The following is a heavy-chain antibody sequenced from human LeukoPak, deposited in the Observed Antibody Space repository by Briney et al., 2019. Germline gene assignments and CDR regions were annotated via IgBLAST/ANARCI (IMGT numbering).Heavy chain of an antibody. D-gene: IGHD5-24*01. V-gene: IGHV1-69*05. J-gene: IGHJ4*02. CDR3: ARALRRDGYGGPRYYFDY. CDR1: GGTFSSYA. Sequence: SVKVSCKASGGTFSSYAISWVRQAPGQGLEWMGGIIPIFGTANYAQKFQGRVTITTDESTSTAYMELSSLRSEDTAVYYCARALRRDGYGGPRYYFDYWGQGTLVTVSS. CDR2: IIPIFGTA.